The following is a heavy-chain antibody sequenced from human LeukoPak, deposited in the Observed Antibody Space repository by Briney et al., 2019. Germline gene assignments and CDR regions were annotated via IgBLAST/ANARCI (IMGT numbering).Heavy chain of an antibody. CDR3: AKDISGSYRPHYFGY. Sequence: PGGSLRLSCAASGFDFSGNVMSWVRQAPGKGLEWVSAISGSGGSTYYADSVKGRFTISRDKSKNTLYLQMNSLRAEDTAVYYCAKDISGSYRPHYFGYWGQGTLVTVSS. D-gene: IGHD1-26*01. V-gene: IGHV3-23*01. J-gene: IGHJ4*02. CDR2: ISGSGGST. CDR1: GFDFSGNV.